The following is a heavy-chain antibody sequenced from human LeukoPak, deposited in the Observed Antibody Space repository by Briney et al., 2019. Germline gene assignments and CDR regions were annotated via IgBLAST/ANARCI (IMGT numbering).Heavy chain of an antibody. CDR2: IYYSGST. J-gene: IGHJ3*02. CDR3: ARSSGDFWSGYFDAFDI. D-gene: IGHD3-3*01. Sequence: SETLSLTCTVSGDSINNNNYYWGWVRQPPGRGLEWLGYIYYSGSTNYNPSLKSRVTISVDTSKNQFSLKLSSVTAADTAVYYCARSSGDFWSGYFDAFDIWGQGTMVTVSS. CDR1: GDSINNNNYY. V-gene: IGHV4-61*05.